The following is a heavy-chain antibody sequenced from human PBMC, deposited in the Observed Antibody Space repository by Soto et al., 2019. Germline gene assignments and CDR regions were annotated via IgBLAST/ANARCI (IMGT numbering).Heavy chain of an antibody. CDR2: MNPNSGNT. V-gene: IGHV1-8*01. CDR3: ARWGAAMVRDYYGMDV. J-gene: IGHJ6*02. D-gene: IGHD5-18*01. Sequence: GASVKVSCKASGYTFTSYDINWVRQATGQGLEWMGWMNPNSGNTGYAQKFQGRVTMTRNTSISTAYMELSSLGSEDTAVYYCARWGAAMVRDYYGMDVWGQGTTVTVSS. CDR1: GYTFTSYD.